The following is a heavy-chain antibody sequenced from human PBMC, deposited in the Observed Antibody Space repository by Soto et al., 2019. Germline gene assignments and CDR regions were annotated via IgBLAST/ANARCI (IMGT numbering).Heavy chain of an antibody. CDR3: AKDRLGYCSGGSCSYYFDY. V-gene: IGHV3-30*18. J-gene: IGHJ4*02. CDR2: ISYDGSNK. CDR1: GFTFSSYG. D-gene: IGHD2-15*01. Sequence: QVQLVESGGGVVQPGRSLRLSCAASGFTFSSYGMHWVRQAPGKGLEWVAVISYDGSNKYYADSVKGRFTISRDNSKNTLYLQMNSLRAEDTAVYYCAKDRLGYCSGGSCSYYFDYWGQGTLVTVSS.